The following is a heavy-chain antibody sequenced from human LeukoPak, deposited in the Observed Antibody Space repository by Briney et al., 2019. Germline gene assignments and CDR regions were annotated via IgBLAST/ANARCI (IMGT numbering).Heavy chain of an antibody. D-gene: IGHD3-3*01. CDR1: GFTFSSYG. V-gene: IGHV3-30*03. CDR3: AREVPRLESGFDP. Sequence: GRSLRLSCAASGFTFSSYGMHWVRQAPGKGLEWVAVISYDGSNKYYADSVKGRFTISRDNSKNTLYLQMNSLRAEDTAVYYCAREVPRLESGFDPWGQGTLVTVSS. CDR2: ISYDGSNK. J-gene: IGHJ5*02.